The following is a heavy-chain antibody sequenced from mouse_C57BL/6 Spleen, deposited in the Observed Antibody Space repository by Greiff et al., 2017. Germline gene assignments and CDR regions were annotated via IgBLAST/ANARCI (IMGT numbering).Heavy chain of an antibody. CDR1: GYAFSSYW. CDR2: IYPVDGDT. Sequence: QVQLQQSGAELVKPGASVKISCKASGYAFSSYWMNWVKQRPGKGLEWIGQIYPVDGDTNYNGKFKGKATLTADKSSSTAYMQLSSLTSEDSAVYFCARSHYGSTYAMDYWGQGTSVTVSS. CDR3: ARSHYGSTYAMDY. V-gene: IGHV1-80*01. D-gene: IGHD1-1*01. J-gene: IGHJ4*01.